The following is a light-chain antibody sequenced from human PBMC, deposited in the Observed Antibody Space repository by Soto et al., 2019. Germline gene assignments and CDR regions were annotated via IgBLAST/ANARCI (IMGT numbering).Light chain of an antibody. CDR1: QSIDRW. J-gene: IGKJ1*01. V-gene: IGKV1-5*01. Sequence: TSVRDRVTITCRASQSIDRWLAWYQQRPGKAPKILIYHASSLETGVPSRFSGSGSGTEFTLTISRLEPEDFAVYYCQQYGSSPGTFGQGTKVDI. CDR2: HAS. CDR3: QQYGSSPGT.